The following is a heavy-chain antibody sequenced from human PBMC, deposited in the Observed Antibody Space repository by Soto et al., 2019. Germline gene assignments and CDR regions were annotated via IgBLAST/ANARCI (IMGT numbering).Heavy chain of an antibody. CDR2: ISSNGGST. J-gene: IGHJ6*02. CDR1: GFTFSSYA. Sequence: GGSLRLSCSASGFTFSSYAMHWVRQAPGKGLEYVSAISSNGGSTYYADSVKGRFTISRDNSKNTLYLQMSSLRAEDTAVYYCVKTYGDYRGRYYYYGMDVWGQGTTVTVSS. V-gene: IGHV3-64D*06. CDR3: VKTYGDYRGRYYYYGMDV. D-gene: IGHD4-17*01.